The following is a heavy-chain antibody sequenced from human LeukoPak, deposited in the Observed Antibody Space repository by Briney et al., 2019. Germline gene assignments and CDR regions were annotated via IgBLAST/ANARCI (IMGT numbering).Heavy chain of an antibody. CDR1: GYTFTGYY. D-gene: IGHD4-17*01. Sequence: PPASVKVSCKAPGYTFTGYYMHWVRQAPGQGLEWMGWINPNSGGTNYAQKFQGRVTMTRDTSISTAYMELSRLRSDDTAVYYCAVTTVTTESSVYWGQGTLVTVSS. V-gene: IGHV1-2*02. J-gene: IGHJ4*02. CDR3: AVTTVTTESSVY. CDR2: INPNSGGT.